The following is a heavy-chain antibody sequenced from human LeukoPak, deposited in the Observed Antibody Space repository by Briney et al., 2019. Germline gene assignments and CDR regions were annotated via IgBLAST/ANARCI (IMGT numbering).Heavy chain of an antibody. J-gene: IGHJ3*02. CDR3: AKDTGRPTDAITMEDNAFDI. Sequence: GGSLRLSCAASGFTFSSYAMSWVRQAPGKGLEWVSGISWSSGIIGYADSVKGRFTISRDNAKNSLYLQMDSLRAEDTALYYCAKDTGRPTDAITMEDNAFDIWGQGTMVTVSS. D-gene: IGHD3-3*01. CDR1: GFTFSSYA. V-gene: IGHV3-9*01. CDR2: ISWSSGII.